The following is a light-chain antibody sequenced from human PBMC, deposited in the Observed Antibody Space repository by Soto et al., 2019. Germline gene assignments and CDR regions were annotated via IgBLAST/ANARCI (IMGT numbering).Light chain of an antibody. CDR3: QTYNRAPPYT. Sequence: DIQMTQSPSSLSASVGDKVTITCRASQGISNYLAWYQHKPGEVPKLLIYAASTLQSGVPSRFSGSGSGTDFTLTISSLQPEDVATYYCQTYNRAPPYTFGQGTKLEIK. CDR1: QGISNY. V-gene: IGKV1-27*01. CDR2: AAS. J-gene: IGKJ2*01.